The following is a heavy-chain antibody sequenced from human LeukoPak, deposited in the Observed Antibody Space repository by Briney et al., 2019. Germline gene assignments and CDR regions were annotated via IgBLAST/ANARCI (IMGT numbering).Heavy chain of an antibody. J-gene: IGHJ5*02. D-gene: IGHD2-2*02. CDR3: ARGRVIHRCSSTSCYTGCCWFDP. Sequence: GGSLRLSCAASGFTFSSYSMNWVRQAPGKGLEWVSSISSSSSYIYYADSVKGRFTISRDNAKNSLYLQMNSLRAEDTAVYYCARGRVIHRCSSTSCYTGCCWFDPWGQGTLVTVSS. CDR2: ISSSSSYI. CDR1: GFTFSSYS. V-gene: IGHV3-21*01.